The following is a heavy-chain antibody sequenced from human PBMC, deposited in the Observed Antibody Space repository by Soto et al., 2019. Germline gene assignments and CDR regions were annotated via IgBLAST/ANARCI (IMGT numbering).Heavy chain of an antibody. V-gene: IGHV3-33*01. CDR3: ARDIAVAGHFDY. Sequence: SLRLSCAASGFTFSSYGMHWVRQAPGRGLEWVAVIWYDGSNKYYADSVKGRFTISRDNSKNTLYLQMNSLRAEDTAVYYCARDIAVAGHFDYWGQGTLVTVSS. CDR1: GFTFSSYG. D-gene: IGHD6-19*01. J-gene: IGHJ4*02. CDR2: IWYDGSNK.